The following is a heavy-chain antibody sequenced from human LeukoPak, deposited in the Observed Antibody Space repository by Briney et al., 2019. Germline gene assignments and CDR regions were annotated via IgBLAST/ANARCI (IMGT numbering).Heavy chain of an antibody. J-gene: IGHJ4*02. CDR3: VRHFELLAIIDY. CDR2: ISSSSSYI. D-gene: IGHD3-10*01. Sequence: PGGSLRLSCAASGFTFSSYSMNWVRQAPGKGLEWVSSISSSSSYIYYADSVKGRFTISRDNAKNSLYLQMNSLRAEDTAVYYCVRHFELLAIIDYWGRGTLVTVSS. V-gene: IGHV3-21*01. CDR1: GFTFSSYS.